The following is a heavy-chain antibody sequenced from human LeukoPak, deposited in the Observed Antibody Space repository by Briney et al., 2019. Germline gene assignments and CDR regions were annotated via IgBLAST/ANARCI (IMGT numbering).Heavy chain of an antibody. CDR3: ARGPYYYTSGD. D-gene: IGHD3-10*01. J-gene: IGHJ4*02. V-gene: IGHV3-74*01. Sequence: GGSLRLSCAASGFTFSSYWMHWVRQAPGKGLVWISRINSDGSSTAYADSVKGRFTISRDNAKNTLYLQMNSLRADDTALYYCARGPYYYTSGDWGQGTLVTVSS. CDR1: GFTFSSYW. CDR2: INSDGSST.